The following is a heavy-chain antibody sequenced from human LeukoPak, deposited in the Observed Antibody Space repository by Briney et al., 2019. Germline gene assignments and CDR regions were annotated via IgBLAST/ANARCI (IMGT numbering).Heavy chain of an antibody. V-gene: IGHV3-53*01. CDR3: ARGLFLSGYLDAFDI. CDR2: IYNDGRT. Sequence: GGSLRLSCAASGFTVNNKYMTWVRQAPGKGLEWVSLIYNDGRTYYADSVKGRCTISRDNLKNVLYLQMNSLRVEDTALYYCARGLFLSGYLDAFDIWGQGTVVTVSS. CDR1: GFTVNNKY. J-gene: IGHJ3*02. D-gene: IGHD3-22*01.